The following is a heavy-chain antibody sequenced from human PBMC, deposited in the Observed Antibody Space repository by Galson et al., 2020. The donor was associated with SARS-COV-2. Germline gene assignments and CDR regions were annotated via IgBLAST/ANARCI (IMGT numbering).Heavy chain of an antibody. CDR2: IYTSGST. Sequence: ETSETLSLTCTVSGGSISSYYWNWIRQPAGKGLEYIGRIYTSGSTNYNPSLKSLVIMSLDTPKNQFSLQLYSVTAADTAVYYCARGPQGNYYDPSASSVFDSWGHGTMVTVSS. J-gene: IGHJ3*02. D-gene: IGHD3-22*01. CDR1: GGSISSYY. V-gene: IGHV4-4*07. CDR3: ARGPQGNYYDPSASSVFDS.